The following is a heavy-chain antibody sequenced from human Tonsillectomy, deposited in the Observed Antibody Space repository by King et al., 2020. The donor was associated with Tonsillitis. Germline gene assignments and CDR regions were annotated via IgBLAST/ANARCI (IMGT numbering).Heavy chain of an antibody. Sequence: VQLVESGGNLVKPGGSLRLSCAASGFTFSDYYMSWVRQAPGKGREWVSYISSSSIYTNYADSVKGRFTISRDNAKNSLYLQMKSLRPEDTAVYYCAGVLCGGSCSNFDYWGRGTLVTVSS. CDR2: ISSSSIYT. CDR3: AGVLCGGSCSNFDY. J-gene: IGHJ4*02. V-gene: IGHV3-11*05. CDR1: GFTFSDYY. D-gene: IGHD2-15*01.